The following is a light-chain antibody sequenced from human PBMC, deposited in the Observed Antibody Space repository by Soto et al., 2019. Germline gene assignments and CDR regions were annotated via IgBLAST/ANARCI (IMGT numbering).Light chain of an antibody. CDR2: DNN. Sequence: QSVLTQPPSVSGAPGQRVTISCTGTSSNIGPGYDVHWYQHLPGTAPKLLIYDNNNRPPGVSDRFSGSRSGTSASLAISGLQAEDEADYYCQSYDSSLTAVVFGGGTKVTVL. CDR3: QSYDSSLTAVV. V-gene: IGLV1-40*01. CDR1: SSNIGPGYD. J-gene: IGLJ2*01.